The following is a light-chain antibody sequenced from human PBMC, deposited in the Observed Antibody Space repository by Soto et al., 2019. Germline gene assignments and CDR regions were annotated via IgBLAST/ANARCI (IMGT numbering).Light chain of an antibody. Sequence: DIQMTQAPSSLSASVGDIVTITCQASQDISNLLNWYQQKPGKAPRLLIYDASNLETGVPSRFSGSGSGTDFTFTISSLQPEDIATYYCQQYEDIPITFGQGTRLEIK. V-gene: IGKV1-33*01. J-gene: IGKJ5*01. CDR2: DAS. CDR1: QDISNL. CDR3: QQYEDIPIT.